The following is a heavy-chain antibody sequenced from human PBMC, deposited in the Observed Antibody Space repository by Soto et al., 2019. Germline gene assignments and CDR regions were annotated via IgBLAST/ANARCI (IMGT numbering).Heavy chain of an antibody. CDR3: ARHNYYDSSGYPVPLY. D-gene: IGHD3-22*01. Sequence: GDTLKISCRGSGYSFTSYWIGWVRQMPGKGLEWMGIIYPGDSDTRYSPSFQGQVTISADKSISTAYLQWSGLKASDTAMYYCARHNYYDSSGYPVPLYWGQGTMVTVSS. V-gene: IGHV5-51*01. CDR2: IYPGDSDT. J-gene: IGHJ4*02. CDR1: GYSFTSYW.